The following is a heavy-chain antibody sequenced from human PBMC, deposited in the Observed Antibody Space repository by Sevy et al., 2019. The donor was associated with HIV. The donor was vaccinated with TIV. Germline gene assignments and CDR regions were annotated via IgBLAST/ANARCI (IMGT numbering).Heavy chain of an antibody. J-gene: IGHJ3*02. CDR3: AKDRKVLLVVYAIPFDVFDI. CDR1: GFTFSYHG. Sequence: GGSLRLSCAASGFTFSYHGMHWVRQAPGKGLEWVAFIHHDGSNEFYADSVKGRFTISRDNSKNTLSLKMNSLRREDTAVYYCAKDRKVLLVVYAIPFDVFDIWGQGTMVTVSS. CDR2: IHHDGSNE. D-gene: IGHD2-8*02. V-gene: IGHV3-30*02.